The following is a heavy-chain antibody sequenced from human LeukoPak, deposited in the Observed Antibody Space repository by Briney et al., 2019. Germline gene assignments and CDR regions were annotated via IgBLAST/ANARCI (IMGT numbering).Heavy chain of an antibody. CDR2: ISSSSSYI. CDR1: GFTFSSYS. Sequence: PGGSLRLSCAASGFTFSSYSMNWVRQAPGKGLEWVSSISSSSSYIYYADSVKGRLTISRDNAKNSLYLQMNSLRAEDTAVYYCARERTGGGWYGAFDIWGQGTMVTVSS. CDR3: ARERTGGGWYGAFDI. D-gene: IGHD6-19*01. V-gene: IGHV3-21*01. J-gene: IGHJ3*02.